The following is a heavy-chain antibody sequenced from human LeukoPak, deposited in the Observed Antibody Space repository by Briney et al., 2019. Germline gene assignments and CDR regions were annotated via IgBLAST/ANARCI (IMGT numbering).Heavy chain of an antibody. D-gene: IGHD6-13*01. V-gene: IGHV3-21*04. CDR3: ARDISQQMYYMDV. CDR2: ISSSSSYS. Sequence: GGSLRLSCAASGFTLRSHSMNWVRQAPGKGLEWVSSISSSSSYSYNADSVRGRFIISRDNANNFLYLQMNSLRAEDTAVYYCARDISQQMYYMDVWGKGTTVTVSS. CDR1: GFTLRSHS. J-gene: IGHJ6*03.